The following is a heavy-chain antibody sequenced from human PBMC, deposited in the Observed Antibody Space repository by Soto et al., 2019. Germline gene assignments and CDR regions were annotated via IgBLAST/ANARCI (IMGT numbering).Heavy chain of an antibody. V-gene: IGHV1-69*01. J-gene: IGHJ6*02. Sequence: QVQLVQSGAEVKKPGSSVKVSCKASGGTFSSYAIIWVRQAPGQGLEWMGGIIPISDTTNYAQKFQGRVTITADESTSTAYMELSSLRSEDTAVYYCASSQGSSTSLEIYYYYYYGMDVWGQGNTVNVSS. CDR1: GGTFSSYA. CDR2: IIPISDTT. CDR3: ASSQGSSTSLEIYYYYYYGMDV. D-gene: IGHD2-2*01.